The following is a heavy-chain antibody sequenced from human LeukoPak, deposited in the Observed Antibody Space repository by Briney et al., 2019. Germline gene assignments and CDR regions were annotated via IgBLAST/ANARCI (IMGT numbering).Heavy chain of an antibody. CDR3: ARGGLWVVRPVDD. V-gene: IGHV4-34*01. CDR2: VNHSGST. J-gene: IGHJ4*02. Sequence: KPSETLSLSCAVYGGSFSGYYWSWIRQPPGKGLEWIGEVNHSGSTNYNPSLKSRVTISVDTSKNQFSLKLSSVTAADTAVYYCARGGLWVVRPVDDGGKGTLVTVSS. D-gene: IGHD3-10*01. CDR1: GGSFSGYY.